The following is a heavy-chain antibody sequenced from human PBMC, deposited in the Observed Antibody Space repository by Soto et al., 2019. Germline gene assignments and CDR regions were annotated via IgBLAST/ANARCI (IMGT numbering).Heavy chain of an antibody. J-gene: IGHJ5*02. CDR2: ISAYNGNT. Sequence: QVQLVQSGAEVKKPGASVKVSCKASGYTFTSYGISWVRQAPGQGLEWMGWISAYNGNTNYAQKLQGRVTMTTDTSTSTAYMELRSLRSDDTAVYYCARDGDAYCSSTSCLKRNWFDPWCQGTLFTVSS. V-gene: IGHV1-18*01. CDR3: ARDGDAYCSSTSCLKRNWFDP. CDR1: GYTFTSYG. D-gene: IGHD2-2*01.